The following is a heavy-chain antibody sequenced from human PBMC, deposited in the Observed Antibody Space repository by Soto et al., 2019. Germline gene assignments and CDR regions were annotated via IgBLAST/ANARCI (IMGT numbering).Heavy chain of an antibody. D-gene: IGHD3-16*01. Sequence: EVQLVESGGGLVKPGGSLRLSCAASGFTFSTAWMNWVRQAPGKGLEWVGRIKSITDGGTTEYAAPVTGRFSISRDDSKKMVYLQMKSRKSEDTGVSYCSTSRGGGPRDWGQGTLVTVSS. V-gene: IGHV3-15*07. CDR3: STSRGGGPRD. CDR1: GFTFSTAW. J-gene: IGHJ4*02. CDR2: IKSITDGGTT.